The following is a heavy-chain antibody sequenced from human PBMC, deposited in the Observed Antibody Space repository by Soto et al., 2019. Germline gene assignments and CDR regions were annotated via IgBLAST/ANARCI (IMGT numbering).Heavy chain of an antibody. CDR2: ISGSGGST. CDR3: ATPGRVSSKGNDY. CDR1: GFTFSSYA. Sequence: EVQLLESGGGLVQPGGSLRLSCAASGFTFSSYAMSWVRQAPGKGLEWVSGISGSGGSTYYADSVKGRFTISRDNSKNTLYLQMNSLRAEDTAVYYCATPGRVSSKGNDYWGQGTLVTVSS. D-gene: IGHD6-6*01. J-gene: IGHJ4*02. V-gene: IGHV3-23*01.